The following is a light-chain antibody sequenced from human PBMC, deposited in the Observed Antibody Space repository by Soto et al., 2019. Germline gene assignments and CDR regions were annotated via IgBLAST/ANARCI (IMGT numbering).Light chain of an antibody. CDR1: QSVSSSY. J-gene: IGKJ2*01. Sequence: EIVLTQSPGTLSLSPGERATLSCRASQSVSSSYLAWYQQKPGQAPRVLIYGASTMATGIPDRFSGSGSGTDFTLTISRLEPEDFAVYYCQQYGSSPRTFGQGTKLEIK. CDR3: QQYGSSPRT. CDR2: GAS. V-gene: IGKV3-20*01.